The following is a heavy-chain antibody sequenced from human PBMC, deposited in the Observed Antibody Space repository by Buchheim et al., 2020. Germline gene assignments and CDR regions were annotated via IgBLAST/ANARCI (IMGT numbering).Heavy chain of an antibody. V-gene: IGHV5-10-1*03. D-gene: IGHD5-12*01. CDR3: ARRRGYSGYEDY. CDR2: IDPSDSYT. CDR1: GYSFTSYW. Sequence: EVQLVQSGAEVKKPGESLRIFCKGSGYSFTSYWISWVRQMPGNGLEWMWRIDPSDSYTNYSPSFQGHVTLSADNSIRTAYLQWSSLKASDTAMYYCARRRGYSGYEDYWGQGTL. J-gene: IGHJ4*02.